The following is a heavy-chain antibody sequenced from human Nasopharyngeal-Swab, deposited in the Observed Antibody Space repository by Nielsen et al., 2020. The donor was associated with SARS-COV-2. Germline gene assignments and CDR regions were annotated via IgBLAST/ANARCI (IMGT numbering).Heavy chain of an antibody. J-gene: IGHJ4*02. CDR2: VVYSGRT. CDR1: GGSVSSDIYS. CDR3: ARTTTTTPFDS. V-gene: IGHV4-61*01. D-gene: IGHD1-1*01. Sequence: SETLSLTCTVSGGSVSSDIYSWSWIRQPPEKGLEWIGYVVYSGRTNYNPSLKSRVTTSVDTSKDQFSLKLNSVTAADTAMYFCARTTTTTPFDSWGQGTLVAVSS.